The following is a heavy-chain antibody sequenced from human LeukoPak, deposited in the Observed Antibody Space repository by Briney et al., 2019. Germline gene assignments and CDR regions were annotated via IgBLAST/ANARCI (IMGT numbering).Heavy chain of an antibody. CDR2: ITGNGDTI. J-gene: IGHJ4*02. Sequence: GGSLRLSCAASGFTFSSYSMNWVRQAPGKRLEWVSYITGNGDTIYYADSVKGRFTISKDNAKNSLYLQMNSLRNEDTAVYYCARGRYGDYYFDYWGQGTLVTVSS. CDR1: GFTFSSYS. V-gene: IGHV3-48*02. CDR3: ARGRYGDYYFDY. D-gene: IGHD4-17*01.